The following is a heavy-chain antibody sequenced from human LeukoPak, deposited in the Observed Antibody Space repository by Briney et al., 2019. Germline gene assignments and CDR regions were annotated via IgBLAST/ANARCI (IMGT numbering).Heavy chain of an antibody. V-gene: IGHV3-23*01. Sequence: GGSLRLSCAASGFTFNNYAMSWVRQAPGKGLEGVSTISGSGGSTYYADSVRGRFVISRDNSKNTVYLQMNSLRAEDTAIYYCAKRIGSCNSTSCLYFDYWGQGALVTVSS. CDR1: GFTFNNYA. CDR2: ISGSGGST. CDR3: AKRIGSCNSTSCLYFDY. J-gene: IGHJ4*02. D-gene: IGHD2-2*01.